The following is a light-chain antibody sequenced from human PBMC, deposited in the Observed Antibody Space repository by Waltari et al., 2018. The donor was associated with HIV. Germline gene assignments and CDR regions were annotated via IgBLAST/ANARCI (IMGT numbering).Light chain of an antibody. CDR1: LNVITN. CDR2: GAS. CDR3: QQYNKWPRT. V-gene: IGKV3-15*01. J-gene: IGKJ1*01. Sequence: EIVMTQSPATLSVSPGERVTLSCRASLNVITNLAWYQQKPGQPPRLLIYGASTRATGIPARFSGGGSGTEFTLTISSLQSEDFTFYYCQQYNKWPRTFGQGTKVEVK.